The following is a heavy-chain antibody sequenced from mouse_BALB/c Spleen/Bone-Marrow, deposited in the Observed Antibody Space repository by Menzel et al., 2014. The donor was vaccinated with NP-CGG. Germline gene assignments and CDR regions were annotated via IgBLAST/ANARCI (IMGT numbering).Heavy chain of an antibody. D-gene: IGHD1-3*01. CDR2: IRNKANGYTT. V-gene: IGHV7-3*02. CDR1: GFTFTDYY. CDR3: ARDKASVFFDY. Sequence: EVKVVESGGGLVQPGGSLRLSCATSGFTFTDYYMNWVRQPPGKALEWLGFIRNKANGYTTEYSATVKGRFTISRDNSRSILYLQMNTLRAEDSATYYCARDKASVFFDYWGQGTPLTVSS. J-gene: IGHJ2*01.